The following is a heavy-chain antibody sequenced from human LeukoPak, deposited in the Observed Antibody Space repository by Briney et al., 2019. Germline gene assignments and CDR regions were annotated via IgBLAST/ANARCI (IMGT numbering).Heavy chain of an antibody. V-gene: IGHV4-4*07. CDR2: IYTSGST. CDR3: ARDGLSGSGSGGYYYYGMDV. J-gene: IGHJ6*02. D-gene: IGHD3-10*01. CDR1: GGSISSYY. Sequence: PSETLSLTCTVSGGSISSYYWSWIRQPAGEGLEWIGRIYTSGSTNYNPSLKSRVTMSVDTSKNQFSLKLSSVTAADTAVYYCARDGLSGSGSGGYYYYGMDVWGQGTTVTVSS.